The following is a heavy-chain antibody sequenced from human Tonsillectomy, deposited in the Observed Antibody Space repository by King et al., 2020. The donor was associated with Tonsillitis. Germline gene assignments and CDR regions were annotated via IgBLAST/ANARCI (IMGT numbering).Heavy chain of an antibody. J-gene: IGHJ4*02. CDR1: GDSISSYY. CDR3: ARGAEDYGGNSLGFDY. V-gene: IGHV4-59*01. CDR2: IYYIGST. Sequence: LQLQESGPGLVKPSETLSLTCTVSGDSISSYYWSWIRQPPGKGLEWIGYIYYIGSTNYNPSLKSRVTISVDTSKNQISLNLSSVTAADTAVYYCARGAEDYGGNSLGFDYWGQGTLVTVSS. D-gene: IGHD4-23*01.